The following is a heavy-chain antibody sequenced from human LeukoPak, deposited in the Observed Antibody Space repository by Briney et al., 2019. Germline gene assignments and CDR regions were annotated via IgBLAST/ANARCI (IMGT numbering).Heavy chain of an antibody. D-gene: IGHD3-9*01. Sequence: GGSLRLSCAASGFTFSSYDMHWVRQPTGKGLEWVSAIGTAGDTYYSHSVKGRFTISRENAKNSLYLHMNSLSAGDTAVYFCARGHMLAGYYNFAWFDPWGQGTLVTVSS. J-gene: IGHJ5*02. V-gene: IGHV3-13*01. CDR3: ARGHMLAGYYNFAWFDP. CDR2: IGTAGDT. CDR1: GFTFSSYD.